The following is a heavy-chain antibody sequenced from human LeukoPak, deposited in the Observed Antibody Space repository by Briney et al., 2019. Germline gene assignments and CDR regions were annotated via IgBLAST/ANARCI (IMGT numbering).Heavy chain of an antibody. D-gene: IGHD6-19*01. V-gene: IGHV4-59*11. CDR2: IHNNGAT. J-gene: IGHJ4*02. CDR3: ARGGWSLDY. CDR1: GDSISSHH. Sequence: SETLSLTCTVSGDSISSHHWSWIRQTPGKGLEWVGYIHNNGATNYNPSLKSRITTSLDTSKNQFSLKLNSVTAADTAVYYCARGGWSLDYWGQGTLVTVSS.